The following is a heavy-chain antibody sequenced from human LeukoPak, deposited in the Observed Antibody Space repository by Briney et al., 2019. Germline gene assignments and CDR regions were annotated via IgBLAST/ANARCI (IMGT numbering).Heavy chain of an antibody. Sequence: GGSLRLSCAASGFTFSSYGMHWVRQAPGKGLEWVAVISYDGSNKYYVDSVQGRFTISRDHSKNTLYLQMNSLRAEDTAVYYCANSYGRWGTRSGGYFDYWGQGTLVTVSS. CDR1: GFTFSSYG. D-gene: IGHD1-14*01. J-gene: IGHJ4*02. V-gene: IGHV3-30*18. CDR2: ISYDGSNK. CDR3: ANSYGRWGTRSGGYFDY.